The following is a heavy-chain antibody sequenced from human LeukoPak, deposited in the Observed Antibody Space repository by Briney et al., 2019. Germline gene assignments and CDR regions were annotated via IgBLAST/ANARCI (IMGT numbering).Heavy chain of an antibody. CDR3: ARGGVHYYGSGSYFGVPAY. V-gene: IGHV1-2*02. CDR2: INPNSGGT. CDR1: GYTFTGYY. D-gene: IGHD3-10*01. Sequence: GESLKISCKASGYTFTGYYMHWVRQAPGQGLEWMGWINPNSGGTNYAQKFQGRVTMTRDTSISTAYMELSRLRSDDTAVYYCARGGVHYYGSGSYFGVPAYWGQGTLVTVSS. J-gene: IGHJ4*02.